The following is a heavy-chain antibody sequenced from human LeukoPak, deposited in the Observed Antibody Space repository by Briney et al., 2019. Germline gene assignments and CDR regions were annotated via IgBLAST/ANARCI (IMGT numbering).Heavy chain of an antibody. CDR3: ARFLWFGETAFDY. D-gene: IGHD3-10*01. J-gene: IGHJ4*02. CDR2: INAGNGNT. CDR1: GYTFTSYA. V-gene: IGHV1-3*01. Sequence: ASVKVSCKASGYTFTSYAMHWVRQAPGQRLEWMGWINAGNGNTKYSQKFQGRVTITRDTSASTAYMELSSLRSEDTAVYYCARFLWFGETAFDYWGQGTLVTVSS.